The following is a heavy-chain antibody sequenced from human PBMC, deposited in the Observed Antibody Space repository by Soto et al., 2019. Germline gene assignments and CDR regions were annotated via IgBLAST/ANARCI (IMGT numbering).Heavy chain of an antibody. CDR1: GYTLTELS. Sequence: GASVKVSCKVSGYTLTELSMHWVRQAPGKGLEWMGGFDPEDGETIYAQKFQGRVTMTEDTSTDTAYMELSSLRSEDTAVYYCANLWFGELSSLNWFGPWGQGTLVTVSS. CDR3: ANLWFGELSSLNWFGP. J-gene: IGHJ5*02. V-gene: IGHV1-24*01. CDR2: FDPEDGET. D-gene: IGHD3-10*01.